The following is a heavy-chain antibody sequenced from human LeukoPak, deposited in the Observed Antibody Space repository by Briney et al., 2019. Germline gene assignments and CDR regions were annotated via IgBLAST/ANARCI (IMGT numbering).Heavy chain of an antibody. CDR3: ARVRCSGGSCYFDY. CDR2: INWNGGST. D-gene: IGHD2-15*01. CDR1: GLTFDDYG. V-gene: IGHV3-20*04. J-gene: IGHJ4*02. Sequence: GGSLRLSCAASGLTFDDYGMSWVRQAPGKGLEWVSGINWNGGSTGYADSVKGRFTISRDNAKNSLYLQMNSLRAEDTALYYCARVRCSGGSCYFDYWGQGTLVTVSS.